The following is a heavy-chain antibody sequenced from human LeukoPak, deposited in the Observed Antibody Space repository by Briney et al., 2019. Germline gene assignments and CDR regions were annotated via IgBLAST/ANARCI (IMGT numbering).Heavy chain of an antibody. J-gene: IGHJ3*02. D-gene: IGHD3-3*01. CDR3: ARDLAWSSAFDI. CDR1: GGSISSYY. V-gene: IGHV4-4*07. CDR2: IYTSGST. Sequence: SETLSLTCTVSGGSISSYYWSWIRQPAGKGLEWIGRIYTSGSTNYNPSLKSRVTMSVDTSKNQFSLELSSVTAADTAVYYYARDLAWSSAFDIWGQGTMVTVSS.